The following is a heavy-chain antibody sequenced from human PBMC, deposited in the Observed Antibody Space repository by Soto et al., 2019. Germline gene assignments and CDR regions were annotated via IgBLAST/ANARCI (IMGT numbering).Heavy chain of an antibody. Sequence: GESLKISCEGSGFSSTKYWIAWVRQMPGKALEWMGNIYLDDSDTRYSPSFQGQVTISADKSMYTAYLQWSSLKASDTAIYYCARHGRFSIGTNQGFDSWGQGTLVTAPQ. D-gene: IGHD3-22*01. CDR1: GFSSTKYW. J-gene: IGHJ4*02. V-gene: IGHV5-51*01. CDR2: IYLDDSDT. CDR3: ARHGRFSIGTNQGFDS.